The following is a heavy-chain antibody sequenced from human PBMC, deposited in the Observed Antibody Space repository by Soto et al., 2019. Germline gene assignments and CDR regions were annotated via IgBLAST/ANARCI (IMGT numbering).Heavy chain of an antibody. CDR2: INHRGST. J-gene: IGHJ4*02. V-gene: IGHV4-34*01. CDR3: ARQGDDYDSGGYSIFEY. CDR1: DGSFSGYY. D-gene: IGHD3-22*01. Sequence: QVQVQQWGAGLLKPAETLSLTCAVYDGSFSGYYWTWIRQPPGKGLEWIGEINHRGSTNYNPSLKSRVTISADTSINQLSLELSSVTSADTAVYYCARQGDDYDSGGYSIFEYWGQGTLVTVAS.